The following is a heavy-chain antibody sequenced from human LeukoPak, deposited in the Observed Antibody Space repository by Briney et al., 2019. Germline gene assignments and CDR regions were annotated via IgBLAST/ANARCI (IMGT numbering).Heavy chain of an antibody. V-gene: IGHV3-49*04. D-gene: IGHD1-26*01. J-gene: IGHJ6*03. Sequence: GGSLRLSCTASGFTFGDYAMSWVRQAPGKGLEWVGFIRSKAYGGTTEYDASVKGRFTISRDDSKSIAYLQMNSLKTEDTAVYYCTRGLVGVDYYYYYCYMDVWGKGTTVTAS. CDR3: TRGLVGVDYYYYYCYMDV. CDR2: IRSKAYGGTT. CDR1: GFTFGDYA.